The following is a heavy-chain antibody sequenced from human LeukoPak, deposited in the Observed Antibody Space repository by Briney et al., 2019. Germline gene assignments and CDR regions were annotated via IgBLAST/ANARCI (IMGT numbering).Heavy chain of an antibody. D-gene: IGHD4-17*01. J-gene: IGHJ4*02. CDR3: ASGDYGDYAIY. CDR2: ISGSSSYI. Sequence: GGSLRLSCAASGFTFSSYSMNWVRQAPGKGLEWVSSISGSSSYIYYADSVKGRFTISRDNAKNSLYLQMNSLRAEDTAVYYCASGDYGDYAIYWGQGTLVTVSS. V-gene: IGHV3-21*01. CDR1: GFTFSSYS.